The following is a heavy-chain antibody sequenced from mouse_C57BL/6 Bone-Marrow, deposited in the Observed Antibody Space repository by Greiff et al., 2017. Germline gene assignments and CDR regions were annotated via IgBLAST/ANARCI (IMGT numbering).Heavy chain of an antibody. V-gene: IGHV1-80*01. CDR2: IYPGDGDT. Sequence: VQLQQSGAELVKPGASVKISCKASGYAFSGYWMNWVKQRPGKGLEWIGQIYPGDGDTNYNGKFKGKATLTADKSSSTAYMQLSSLTSEDAAVYFCARSVFGMDYWGQGTSVTVSS. CDR3: ARSVFGMDY. CDR1: GYAFSGYW. J-gene: IGHJ4*01.